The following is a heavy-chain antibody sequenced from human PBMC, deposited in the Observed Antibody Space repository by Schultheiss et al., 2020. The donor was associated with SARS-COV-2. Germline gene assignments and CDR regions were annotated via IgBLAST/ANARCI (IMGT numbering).Heavy chain of an antibody. CDR1: GYTFTSYG. V-gene: IGHV1-18*01. J-gene: IGHJ6*02. CDR3: AREGDGYKGYYYYGMDV. Sequence: ASVKVSCKASGYTFTSYGISWVRQAPGQGLEWMGWISAYNGNTNYAQKLQGRVTMTTDTSTSTAYMELRSLRSDDTAVYYCAREGDGYKGYYYYGMDVWGQGTTVTVSS. CDR2: ISAYNGNT. D-gene: IGHD5-24*01.